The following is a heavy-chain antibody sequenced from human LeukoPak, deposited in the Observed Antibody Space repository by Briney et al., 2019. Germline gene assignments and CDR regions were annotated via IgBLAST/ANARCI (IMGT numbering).Heavy chain of an antibody. D-gene: IGHD6-13*01. Sequence: SEPLSLTCTVSGGPISSGGYYWSWIRQHPGKGLEWIGYIYYSGSTYYNPSLKSRVTISVDTSKNQFSLKLSSVTAADTAVYYCARSLGKKYSSSWYYFDYWGQGTLVTVSS. CDR3: ARSLGKKYSSSWYYFDY. V-gene: IGHV4-31*03. CDR2: IYYSGST. CDR1: GGPISSGGYY. J-gene: IGHJ4*02.